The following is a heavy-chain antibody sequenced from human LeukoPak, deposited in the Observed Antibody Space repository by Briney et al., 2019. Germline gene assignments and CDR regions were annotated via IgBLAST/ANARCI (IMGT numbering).Heavy chain of an antibody. CDR3: ARGGGSIGSYHSFVDY. Sequence: SETLSLTCTVSGGSISSSSYYWGWIRQPPGKGLEWIGSIYYSGSTYYNPSLKSRVTISVDTSKNQFSLKLSSVTAADTAVYYCARGGGSIGSYHSFVDYWGQGTLVTVSS. CDR2: IYYSGST. V-gene: IGHV4-39*07. CDR1: GGSISSSSYY. D-gene: IGHD1-26*01. J-gene: IGHJ4*02.